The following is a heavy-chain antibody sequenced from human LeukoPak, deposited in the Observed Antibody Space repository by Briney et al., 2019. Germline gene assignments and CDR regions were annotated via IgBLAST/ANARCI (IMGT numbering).Heavy chain of an antibody. Sequence: PGGSRRLSCAASGFTFSSYAMHWVRQAPGKGLEWVAVISSDGNNKYYADSVKGRFTISRDNSKNTLYLQMNSLRAEDTAVYYCARDEYLWVVIQLGLFDYWGQGTLVTVSS. D-gene: IGHD2-2*01. CDR3: ARDEYLWVVIQLGLFDY. J-gene: IGHJ4*02. CDR2: ISSDGNNK. V-gene: IGHV3-30-3*01. CDR1: GFTFSSYA.